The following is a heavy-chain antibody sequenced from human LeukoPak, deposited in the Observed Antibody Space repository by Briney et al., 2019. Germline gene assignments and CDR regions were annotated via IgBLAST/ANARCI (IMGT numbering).Heavy chain of an antibody. D-gene: IGHD6-19*01. J-gene: IGHJ4*02. V-gene: IGHV1-18*01. CDR3: ARDISSGWWSAYDY. CDR1: GGTFSSYA. CDR2: ISAYNGNT. Sequence: GASVKVSCKASGGTFSSYAISWVRQAPGQGLEWMGWISAYNGNTNYAQKLQGRVTMTTDTSTSTAYMELRSLRSDDTAVYYCARDISSGWWSAYDYWGQGTLVTVSS.